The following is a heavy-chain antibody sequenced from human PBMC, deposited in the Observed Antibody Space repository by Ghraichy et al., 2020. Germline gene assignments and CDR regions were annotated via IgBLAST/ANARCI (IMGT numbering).Heavy chain of an antibody. J-gene: IGHJ6*02. CDR2: FDPEDGET. Sequence: ASVKVSCKVSGYTLTELSMHWVRQAPGKGLEWMGGFDPEDGETIYAQKFQGRVTMTEDTSTDTAYMELSSLRSEDTAVYYCATVSGFFCSGGSWRGCYYGMDVWGQGTTVTVSS. CDR1: GYTLTELS. CDR3: ATVSGFFCSGGSWRGCYYGMDV. D-gene: IGHD2-15*01. V-gene: IGHV1-24*01.